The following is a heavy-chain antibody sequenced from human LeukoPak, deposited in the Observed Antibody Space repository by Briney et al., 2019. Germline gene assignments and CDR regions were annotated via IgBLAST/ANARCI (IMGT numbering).Heavy chain of an antibody. Sequence: SVKVSSKASGGTISSYAISWGRQAPGQGLEWMGGIIPILGIANYAQKFQGRVTITADESPRTAYMELSSMRQDDTRLYYCASSQGWLQFRVFDYWGQGTLVTVSS. CDR3: ASSQGWLQFRVFDY. CDR2: IIPILGIA. J-gene: IGHJ4*02. CDR1: GGTISSYA. V-gene: IGHV1-69*01. D-gene: IGHD5-24*01.